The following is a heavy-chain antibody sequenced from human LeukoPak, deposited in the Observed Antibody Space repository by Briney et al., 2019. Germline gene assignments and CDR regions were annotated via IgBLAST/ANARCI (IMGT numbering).Heavy chain of an antibody. CDR1: VDSMSSYH. CDR3: ARVVVGAFYYYYYMDV. CDR2: IYYSGST. J-gene: IGHJ6*03. V-gene: IGHV4-59*01. D-gene: IGHD2-2*01. Sequence: SETLSLTCTLSVDSMSSYHWSWIRQPPGKGLQWIGYIYYSGSTNYNPSLKSRVIISVDRSKNQFSLRLTSVTAADTAVYYCARVVVGAFYYYYYMDVWGKGTTVIVSS.